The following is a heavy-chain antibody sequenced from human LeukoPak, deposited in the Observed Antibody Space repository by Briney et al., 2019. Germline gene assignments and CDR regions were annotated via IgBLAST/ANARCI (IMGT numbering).Heavy chain of an antibody. CDR3: ARDTTPRKFDY. Sequence: PSETLSLTCAVYGGSFSGYYWSWIRQPPGKGLEWIGEINHSGSTNYNPSLKSRVTISVDTSKNQFSLKLRSVTAADTAVYYCARDTTPRKFDYWGQGTLVTVSS. V-gene: IGHV4-34*01. CDR2: INHSGST. J-gene: IGHJ4*02. CDR1: GGSFSGYY. D-gene: IGHD1-1*01.